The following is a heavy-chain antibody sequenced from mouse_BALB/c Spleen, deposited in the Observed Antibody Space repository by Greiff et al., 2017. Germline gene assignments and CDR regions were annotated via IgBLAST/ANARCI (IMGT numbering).Heavy chain of an antibody. J-gene: IGHJ4*01. CDR2: IRNKANGYTT. CDR3: ARDRFYYYGTYAMDY. V-gene: IGHV7-3*02. D-gene: IGHD1-1*01. Sequence: EVKVVESGGGLVQPGGSLRLSCATSGFTFTDYYMSWVRQPPGKALEWLGFIRNKANGYTTEYSASVKGRFTISRDNSQSILYLQMNTLRAEDSATYYCARDRFYYYGTYAMDYWGQGTSVTVSS. CDR1: GFTFTDYY.